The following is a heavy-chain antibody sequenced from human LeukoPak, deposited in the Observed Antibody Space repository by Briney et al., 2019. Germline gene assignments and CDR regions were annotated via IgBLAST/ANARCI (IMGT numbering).Heavy chain of an antibody. Sequence: SVKVSCRASGFTFTSSAVQWVRQARGQRLEWIGWIVVGSGNTNYAQKFQERVTITRDMSTSTAYMELSSLRSEDTAVYYCAAATYCGGDCTAGPWYFDLWGRGTLATVSS. V-gene: IGHV1-58*01. CDR2: IVVGSGNT. CDR1: GFTFTSSA. J-gene: IGHJ2*01. CDR3: AAATYCGGDCTAGPWYFDL. D-gene: IGHD2-21*02.